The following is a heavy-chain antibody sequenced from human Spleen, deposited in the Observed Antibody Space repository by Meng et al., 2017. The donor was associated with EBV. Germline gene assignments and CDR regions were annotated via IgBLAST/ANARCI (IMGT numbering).Heavy chain of an antibody. D-gene: IGHD5-18*01. J-gene: IGHJ4*02. CDR1: GCSISSGDYY. V-gene: IGHV4-30-4*01. CDR2: IHYSGST. Sequence: QGQLQESGPRLVNASQTLTPTCAVSGCSISSGDYYWRWIRQPPGKGLEWIGYIHYSGSTHYNSSLRGRITMSLDTSKNKLSLKLSSVTAADTAVYYCARASSGDSDGFNYWGQGTLVTVSS. CDR3: ARASSGDSDGFNY.